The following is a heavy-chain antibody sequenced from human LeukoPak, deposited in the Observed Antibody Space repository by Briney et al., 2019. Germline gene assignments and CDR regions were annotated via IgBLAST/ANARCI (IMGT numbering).Heavy chain of an antibody. CDR3: ARDPSDSSSWIKGYFQH. Sequence: SVKVSCKASGGTFSSYTISWVRQAPGQGLEWMGGIIPILGIANYAQKFQGRVMITADKSTSTAYMELSSLRSEDTAVYYCARDPSDSSSWIKGYFQHWGQGTLVTVSS. CDR1: GGTFSSYT. D-gene: IGHD6-13*01. CDR2: IIPILGIA. V-gene: IGHV1-69*10. J-gene: IGHJ1*01.